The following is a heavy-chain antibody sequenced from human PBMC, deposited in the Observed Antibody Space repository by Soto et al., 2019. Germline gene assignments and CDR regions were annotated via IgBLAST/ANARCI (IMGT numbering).Heavy chain of an antibody. CDR2: IYHSGST. D-gene: IGHD3-3*01. CDR3: ARAGYYDFWSGLPDY. Sequence: TLSLPNAVSWGSSSSGGDSWIFIRQPPGKGLEWIGYIYHSGSTYYNPSLKSRVTISVDRSKNQFSLKLSSVTAEDTAVYYCARAGYYDFWSGLPDYWGQGTLVTVSS. V-gene: IGHV4-30-2*01. J-gene: IGHJ4*02. CDR1: WGSSSSGGDS.